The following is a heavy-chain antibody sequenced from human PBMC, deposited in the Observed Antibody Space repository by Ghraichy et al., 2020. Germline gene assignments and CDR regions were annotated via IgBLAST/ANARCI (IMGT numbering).Heavy chain of an antibody. D-gene: IGHD3-10*01. V-gene: IGHV3-30-3*01. CDR2: IKYDGSDK. Sequence: GGSLRLSCAASGFTFSNYYMHWVRQAPGRGLEWVTLIKYDGSDKFYADSVKGRFTISRDNPKNMLYLQMNSLRAEDTAVYYCATENMGGSGSFDYWGQGTRVIVSP. CDR1: GFTFSNYY. J-gene: IGHJ4*02. CDR3: ATENMGGSGSFDY.